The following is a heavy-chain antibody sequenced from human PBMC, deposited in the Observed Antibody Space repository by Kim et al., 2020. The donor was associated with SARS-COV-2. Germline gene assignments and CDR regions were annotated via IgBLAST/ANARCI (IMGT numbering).Heavy chain of an antibody. V-gene: IGHV3-64D*06. CDR1: GFTFSSYA. CDR2: ISSNGGST. Sequence: GGSLRLSCSASGFTFSSYAMHWVRQAPGKGLEYVSAISSNGGSTYYADSVKGRFTISRDNSKNTLYLQMSSLRAEDTAVYYCCLYGSGSYTVLMGFDYWGQGTLVTVSS. J-gene: IGHJ4*02. D-gene: IGHD3-10*01. CDR3: CLYGSGSYTVLMGFDY.